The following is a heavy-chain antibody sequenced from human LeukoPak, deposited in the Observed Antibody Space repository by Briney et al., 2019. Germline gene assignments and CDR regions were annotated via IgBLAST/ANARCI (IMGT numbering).Heavy chain of an antibody. Sequence: GGSLRLSCAASGFTFSSYGMHWVRQAPGKGLEWVAFIRYDGSNKYYADSVKGRFTISRDNSKNTLCLQMNSLRAEDTVVYYCAKEDSSGWADAFDIWDQGTMVTVSS. CDR1: GFTFSSYG. CDR2: IRYDGSNK. V-gene: IGHV3-30*02. J-gene: IGHJ3*02. CDR3: AKEDSSGWADAFDI. D-gene: IGHD6-19*01.